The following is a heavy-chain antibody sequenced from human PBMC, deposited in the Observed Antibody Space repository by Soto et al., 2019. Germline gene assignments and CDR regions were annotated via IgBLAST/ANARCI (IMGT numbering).Heavy chain of an antibody. CDR1: GFTFSNAW. CDR3: TTAHGPYYYYGMDV. CDR2: IKSKTDGGTT. Sequence: GGSLRLSCAASGFTFSNAWMSWVRQAPGKGLEWVGRIKSKTDGGTTDYAAPVKGRLTISRDDSKNTLYLQMNSLKTEDTAVYYCTTAHGPYYYYGMDVWGQGTTVTVSS. J-gene: IGHJ6*02. V-gene: IGHV3-15*01.